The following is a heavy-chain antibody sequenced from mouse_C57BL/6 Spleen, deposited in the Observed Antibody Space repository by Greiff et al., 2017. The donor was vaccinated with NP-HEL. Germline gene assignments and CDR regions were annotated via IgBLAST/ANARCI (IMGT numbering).Heavy chain of an antibody. D-gene: IGHD2-4*01. V-gene: IGHV1-74*01. CDR3: AMGDYDKGGHGY. J-gene: IGHJ2*01. CDR1: GYTFPSYW. CDR2: IHPSDSDT. Sequence: VQLQQPGAELVKPGASVKVSCKASGYTFPSYWMHWVKQRPGQGLEWIGRIHPSDSDTNYNQKFKGKATLTVDKSSSTAYMQLSSLTSEDSAVYYCAMGDYDKGGHGYWGQGTTLTVSS.